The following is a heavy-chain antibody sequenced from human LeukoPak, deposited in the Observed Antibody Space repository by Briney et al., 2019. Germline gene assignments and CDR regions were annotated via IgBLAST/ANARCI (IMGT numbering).Heavy chain of an antibody. Sequence: PSETLSLTCTVSGASIRSFYWSWIPESPDKGLEWIGYINYSGGANYNPSLQSRATISLDASESQCPLSLKSVTAADTAIYYCARWSNSWKLFDHWGQGTLVTVSS. CDR2: INYSGGA. V-gene: IGHV4-59*01. CDR3: ARWSNSWKLFDH. J-gene: IGHJ4*02. D-gene: IGHD1-1*01. CDR1: GASIRSFY.